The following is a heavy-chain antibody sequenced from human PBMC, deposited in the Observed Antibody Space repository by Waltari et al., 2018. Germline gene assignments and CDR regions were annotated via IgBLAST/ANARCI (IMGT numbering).Heavy chain of an antibody. CDR1: GGSITTYY. CDR3: ARDTIAVWYFDL. Sequence: QVQLQESGPGLVKPSETLSLTCTVSGGSITTYYWTWIRQPPGRGLEWIGYMFYNVRPNYNPSLKSRVTISIDTSKNQVSLNLSSVTAADTAIYYCARDTIAVWYFDLWGQGTLVTVSS. J-gene: IGHJ4*02. D-gene: IGHD6-19*01. CDR2: MFYNVRP. V-gene: IGHV4-59*01.